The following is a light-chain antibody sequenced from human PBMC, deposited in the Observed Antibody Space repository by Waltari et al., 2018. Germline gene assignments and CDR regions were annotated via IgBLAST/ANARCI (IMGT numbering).Light chain of an antibody. CDR1: SSAVGFYNY. V-gene: IGLV2-14*01. Sequence: QSALTQPASVSGSPGQSITISCYGTSSAVGFYNYVSWYQQHPGKAPQLIIYDFSQRPSGVSDRFSGSKSGNTASLTISGLQAEDEADYYCNSYTGSNSWVFGGGTKVTVL. CDR2: DFS. CDR3: NSYTGSNSWV. J-gene: IGLJ3*02.